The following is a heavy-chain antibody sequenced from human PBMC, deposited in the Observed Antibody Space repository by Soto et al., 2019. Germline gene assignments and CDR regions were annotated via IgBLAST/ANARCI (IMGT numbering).Heavy chain of an antibody. CDR2: ISYDGSNK. Sequence: PGGSLRLSCAASGFTFSSYGMHWVRQAPGKGLEWVAVISYDGSNKYYADSVKGRFTISRDNSKNTLYLQMNSLRAEDTAVYYCAKDYRGYCSGGSCRTFDPWGQGTLVTVYS. CDR3: AKDYRGYCSGGSCRTFDP. CDR1: GFTFSSYG. V-gene: IGHV3-30*18. J-gene: IGHJ5*02. D-gene: IGHD2-15*01.